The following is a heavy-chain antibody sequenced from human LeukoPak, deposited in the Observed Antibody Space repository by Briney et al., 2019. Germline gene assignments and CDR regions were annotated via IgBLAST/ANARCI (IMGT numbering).Heavy chain of an antibody. V-gene: IGHV3-48*03. Sequence: PGGSLRLSCAASGFTFSSYEMNWVRQAPGKGLEWVSHISVSGTTIYYADSVKGRFTISRDNAKNSLYLQMNSLRAEDTAVYYCARDFGSAVDYWGQGTLVTVSS. D-gene: IGHD3-10*01. J-gene: IGHJ4*02. CDR2: ISVSGTTI. CDR1: GFTFSSYE. CDR3: ARDFGSAVDY.